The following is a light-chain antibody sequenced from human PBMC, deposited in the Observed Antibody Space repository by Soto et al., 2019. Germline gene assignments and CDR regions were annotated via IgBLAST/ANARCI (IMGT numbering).Light chain of an antibody. Sequence: EIVMTQSPATLSVSPGERATLSCRASQSVSSNLAWYQQRPGQAPRLVMYGASTRATGIPDRFSGSGSGTDFTLAINRLEPEDFAVYYCQHQENSVTFGGGTKVDI. CDR3: QHQENSVT. V-gene: IGKV3D-15*01. J-gene: IGKJ4*01. CDR2: GAS. CDR1: QSVSSN.